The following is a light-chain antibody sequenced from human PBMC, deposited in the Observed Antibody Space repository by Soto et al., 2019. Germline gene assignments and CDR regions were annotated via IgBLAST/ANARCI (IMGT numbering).Light chain of an antibody. CDR2: DAC. Sequence: DIQMTQSPSTLSASVGDRVTITCRASQSISSWLAWYQQKPGKAPKLLIYDACSLESGVPSRFRGSGSGTEFTLTISSMQRDDFAAYYCQPYNSHRTFGEGTKVEIK. V-gene: IGKV1-5*01. J-gene: IGKJ1*01. CDR3: QPYNSHRT. CDR1: QSISSW.